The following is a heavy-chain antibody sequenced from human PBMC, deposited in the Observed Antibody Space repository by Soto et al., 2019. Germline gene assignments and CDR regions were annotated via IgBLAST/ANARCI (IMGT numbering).Heavy chain of an antibody. D-gene: IGHD6-19*01. Sequence: GGSLRLSCAASGFTFSSYAMSWVRQAPGKGLEWVSAISGSGGGTYYADSVKGRFTISRDNSKNTLYLQINSLRAEDTAVYYCAKDKEVAVAGTPAFDLWGKGTTVTVSS. CDR1: GFTFSSYA. V-gene: IGHV3-23*01. CDR3: AKDKEVAVAGTPAFDL. CDR2: ISGSGGGT. J-gene: IGHJ6*04.